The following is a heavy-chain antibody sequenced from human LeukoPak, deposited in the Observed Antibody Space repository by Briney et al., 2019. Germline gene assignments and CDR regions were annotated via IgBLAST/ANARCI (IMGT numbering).Heavy chain of an antibody. D-gene: IGHD2-15*01. CDR3: ARADCSSGSCFSDLYYMDA. CDR1: GYTFTGYY. Sequence: ASVKVSCKASGYTFTGYYMHWVRQAPGQGLEWMGWINPNSGDTYFAQKFQGRVTMTRDTSSSTAYMELSRLTSDDTAVYYCARADCSSGSCFSDLYYMDAWGKGTTVTVSS. J-gene: IGHJ6*04. V-gene: IGHV1-2*02. CDR2: INPNSGDT.